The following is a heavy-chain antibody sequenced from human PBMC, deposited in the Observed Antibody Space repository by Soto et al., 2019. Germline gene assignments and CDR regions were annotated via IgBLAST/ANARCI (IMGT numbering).Heavy chain of an antibody. CDR3: AKDKRGQQLVRNPLGFDY. D-gene: IGHD6-13*01. Sequence: GGSLRLSCAASGFTFSSYAMSWVRQAPGKGLEWVSAISGSGGSTYYADSVKGRFTISRDNSKNTLYLQMNSLRAEDTAVYYCAKDKRGQQLVRNPLGFDYWGQGTLVTVSS. J-gene: IGHJ4*02. CDR2: ISGSGGST. V-gene: IGHV3-23*01. CDR1: GFTFSSYA.